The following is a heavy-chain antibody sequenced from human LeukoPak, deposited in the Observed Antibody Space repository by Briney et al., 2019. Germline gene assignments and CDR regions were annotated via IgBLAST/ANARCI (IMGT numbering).Heavy chain of an antibody. CDR3: ARDYYDSSGYYQFDY. CDR1: GGSISSGGYY. Sequence: PSETLSLTCTVSGGSISSGGYYWSWIRQHPGKGLEWIGYIYYSGSTYYNPSLKSRVTISVDTSKNQFSLKLSSVTAADTAVYYCARDYYDSSGYYQFDYWGQGALVTVSS. D-gene: IGHD3-22*01. V-gene: IGHV4-31*03. J-gene: IGHJ4*02. CDR2: IYYSGST.